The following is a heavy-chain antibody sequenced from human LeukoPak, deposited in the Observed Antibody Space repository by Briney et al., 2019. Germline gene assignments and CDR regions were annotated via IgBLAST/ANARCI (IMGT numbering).Heavy chain of an antibody. CDR3: ARRGIYCSSTSCYEQGLNY. J-gene: IGHJ4*02. Sequence: GGSLRLSCTTSGFTFSSYAMHWVRQAPGKGLEWVAVISYDGSNKYYADSVKGRFTISRDNSKNTLYLQMNSLRAEDTAVYYCARRGIYCSSTSCYEQGLNYWGQGTLVTVSS. V-gene: IGHV3-30*04. CDR2: ISYDGSNK. CDR1: GFTFSSYA. D-gene: IGHD2-2*01.